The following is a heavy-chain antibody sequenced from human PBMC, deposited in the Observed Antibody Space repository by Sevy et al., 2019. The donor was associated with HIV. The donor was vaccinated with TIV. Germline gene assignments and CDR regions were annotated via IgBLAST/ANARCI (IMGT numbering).Heavy chain of an antibody. J-gene: IGHJ4*02. D-gene: IGHD3-10*01. CDR3: TKDPYAYGVTYYFVH. CDR2: ISYDGSNK. CDR1: GFTFSTYG. Sequence: GGSLRLSCAASGFTFSTYGMHWVRQAPGKGLEWVAVISYDGSNKYYADSVKGRFTISRDNSKNTFYLQMNSLRAEDTAGYYCTKDPYAYGVTYYFVHWGQGTLVTVSS. V-gene: IGHV3-30*18.